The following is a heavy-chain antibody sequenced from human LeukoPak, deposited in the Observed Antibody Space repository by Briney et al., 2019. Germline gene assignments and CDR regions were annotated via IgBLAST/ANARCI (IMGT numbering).Heavy chain of an antibody. CDR1: GYTLTELS. CDR3: ATGFGESTAGAFDI. J-gene: IGHJ3*02. Sequence: ASVTVSCKVSGYTLTELSMHWVRQAPGKGLEWMGGFDPEDGETIYAQKFQGRVTMTEDTSTDTAYMELSSLRSEDTAVYYCATGFGESTAGAFDIWGQGTMVTVSS. CDR2: FDPEDGET. V-gene: IGHV1-24*01. D-gene: IGHD3-10*01.